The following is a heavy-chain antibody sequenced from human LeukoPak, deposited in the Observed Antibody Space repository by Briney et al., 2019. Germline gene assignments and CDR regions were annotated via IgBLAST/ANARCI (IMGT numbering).Heavy chain of an antibody. J-gene: IGHJ5*02. CDR1: GFTFSSYS. CDR3: ARDHTYYYGSGSYGFPT. D-gene: IGHD3-10*01. V-gene: IGHV3-21*01. Sequence: GGSLRLSCAASGFTFSSYSMNRVRQAPGKGLEWVSSVSSSSSYIYYADSVKGRFTISRDNAKNSLYLQMNSLRAEDTAVYYCARDHTYYYGSGSYGFPTWGQGTLVTVSS. CDR2: VSSSSSYI.